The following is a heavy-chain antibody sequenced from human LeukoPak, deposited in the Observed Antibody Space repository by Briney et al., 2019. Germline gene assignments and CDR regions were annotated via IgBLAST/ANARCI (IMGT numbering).Heavy chain of an antibody. D-gene: IGHD1-26*01. J-gene: IGHJ4*02. Sequence: GGSLRLSCAASGFTFRNYWMNWVRQAPGKGLEWVATINQDGSDKYYVDSVKGRFTISRDNAENLLYLQMDSLRAEDTAVYSCARVGEVGANMWFAFWGQGTLVTVSP. V-gene: IGHV3-7*01. CDR1: GFTFRNYW. CDR2: INQDGSDK. CDR3: ARVGEVGANMWFAF.